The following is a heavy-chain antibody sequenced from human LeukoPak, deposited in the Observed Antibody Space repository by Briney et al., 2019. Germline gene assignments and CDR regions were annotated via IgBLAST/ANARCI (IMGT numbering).Heavy chain of an antibody. V-gene: IGHV1-8*01. CDR2: MNPNSGST. D-gene: IGHD6-19*01. J-gene: IGHJ3*02. CDR3: ASRLAGLDAFDI. Sequence: GASVKVSCKASGYTFTSYDINWVRQATGQGLEWMGWMNPNSGSTGYAQKFQGRVTMTRNTSISTAYMELSSLRSEDTAVYYCASRLAGLDAFDIWGQGTMVTVSS. CDR1: GYTFTSYD.